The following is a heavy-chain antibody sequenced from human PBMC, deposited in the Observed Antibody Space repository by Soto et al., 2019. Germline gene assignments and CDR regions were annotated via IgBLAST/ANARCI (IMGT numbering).Heavy chain of an antibody. CDR3: ARVRGGYDYRSAFDI. J-gene: IGHJ3*02. Sequence: QVQLVQSGAEVKKPGASVKVSCKASGYTFTGYYMHWVRQAPGQGLEWMGWINPNSGGTNYAQKFQGWVTITRDTSISTAYMELSRLRSDDTAVYYCARVRGGYDYRSAFDIWGQGTMVTVSS. V-gene: IGHV1-2*04. CDR2: INPNSGGT. D-gene: IGHD5-12*01. CDR1: GYTFTGYY.